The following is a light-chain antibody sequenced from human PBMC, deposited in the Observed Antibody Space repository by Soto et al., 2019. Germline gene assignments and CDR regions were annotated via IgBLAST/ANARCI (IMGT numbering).Light chain of an antibody. CDR2: AAS. J-gene: IGKJ5*01. CDR3: QQLLSYPIT. V-gene: IGKV1-9*01. Sequence: DIQLTQSPSFLSSSLGDRVTITCRASQGISTYLAWYQQKPRKAPKLLIYAASTLQSGVPLSFSGSGSGTSFTLTISSLQPEDFATYYCQQLLSYPITFGQGTRLEIK. CDR1: QGISTY.